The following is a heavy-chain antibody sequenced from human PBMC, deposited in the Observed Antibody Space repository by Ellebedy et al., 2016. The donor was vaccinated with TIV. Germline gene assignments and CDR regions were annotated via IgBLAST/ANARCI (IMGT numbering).Heavy chain of an antibody. CDR3: ARDGDYGSGSFYYYYGMDV. Sequence: SETLSLTCTVSGGSISSSSYYWGWIRQPPGKGLEWIGSIYYSGSTYYNPSLKSRVTISVDTSKNQFSLKLSSVTAADTAVYYCARDGDYGSGSFYYYYGMDVWGQGTTVTVSS. V-gene: IGHV4-39*07. D-gene: IGHD3-10*01. CDR1: GGSISSSSYY. CDR2: IYYSGST. J-gene: IGHJ6*02.